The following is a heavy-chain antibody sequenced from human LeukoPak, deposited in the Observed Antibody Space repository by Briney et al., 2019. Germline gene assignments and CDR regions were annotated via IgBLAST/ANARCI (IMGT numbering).Heavy chain of an antibody. D-gene: IGHD6-19*01. CDR1: GGSISSYY. CDR2: IYYSGST. J-gene: IGHJ3*02. V-gene: IGHV4-59*01. Sequence: SETLSLTCTVSGGSISSYYWSWLRQPPGKGLEWIGYIYYSGSTNYNPSLKSRVTISVDTSKNQFSLKLSSVTAADTAVYYCARVYSSGWYQGAFDIWGQGTMVTVSS. CDR3: ARVYSSGWYQGAFDI.